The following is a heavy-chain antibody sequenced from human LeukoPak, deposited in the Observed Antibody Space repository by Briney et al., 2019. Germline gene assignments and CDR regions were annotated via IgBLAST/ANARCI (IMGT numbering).Heavy chain of an antibody. D-gene: IGHD2-2*01. CDR1: GFSLSTSGVG. CDR3: AHGRTLRQLLYYFDY. CDR2: IYWDDDK. Sequence: ESGPTLVKPTQTLTLTCTFSGFSLSTSGVGVGWIRQPPGKALEWLAFIYWDDDKRYSPSLKSRLTITKDTSKNQVVLTMTNIDPVDTATYYCAHGRTLRQLLYYFDYWGQGTLVTVSS. J-gene: IGHJ4*02. V-gene: IGHV2-5*02.